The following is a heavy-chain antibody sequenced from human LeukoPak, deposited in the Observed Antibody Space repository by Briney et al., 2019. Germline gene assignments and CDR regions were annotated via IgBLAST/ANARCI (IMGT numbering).Heavy chain of an antibody. J-gene: IGHJ4*02. D-gene: IGHD6-13*01. CDR2: INPNSGGT. Sequence: GASAKVSCKASGYTFTSYGISWVRQAPGQGLEWMGWINPNSGGTNYAQKFQGRVTMTRDTSISTAYMELSRLRSDDTAVYYCASDSSSWYRFDYWGQGTLVTVSS. V-gene: IGHV1-2*02. CDR1: GYTFTSYG. CDR3: ASDSSSWYRFDY.